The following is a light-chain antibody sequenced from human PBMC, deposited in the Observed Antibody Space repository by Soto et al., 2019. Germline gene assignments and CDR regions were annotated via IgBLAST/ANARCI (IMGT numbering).Light chain of an antibody. V-gene: IGKV3-20*01. CDR1: QSVSSSY. CDR3: QQYNNWAPIT. Sequence: EIVLTQSPDTLSLSPGERDTLSCSASQSVSSSYLTWYQQKPGQAPRLLIYGASSRATGIPDRFSGSGSGTDVTLTITSLQSEDIALYYCQQYNNWAPITFGQGTRLEIK. J-gene: IGKJ5*01. CDR2: GAS.